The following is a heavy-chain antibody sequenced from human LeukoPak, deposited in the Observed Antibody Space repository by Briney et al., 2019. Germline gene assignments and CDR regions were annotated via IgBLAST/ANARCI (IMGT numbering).Heavy chain of an antibody. CDR1: GFTFSSYA. CDR2: ISGSGGST. J-gene: IGHJ5*02. CDR3: AKEFNSSSWYRRKNWFDP. V-gene: IGHV3-23*01. Sequence: QPGGSLRLSCAASGFTFSSYAMSWVRQAPGKGLEWVSAISGSGGSTYYADSVKGRFTISRDNSKNTLYLQMNSLRAEDTAVYYCAKEFNSSSWYRRKNWFDPWGQGTLVTVSS. D-gene: IGHD6-13*01.